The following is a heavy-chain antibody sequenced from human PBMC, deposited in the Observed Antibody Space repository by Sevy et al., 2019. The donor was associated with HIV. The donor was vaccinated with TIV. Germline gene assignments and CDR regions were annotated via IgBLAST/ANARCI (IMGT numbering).Heavy chain of an antibody. D-gene: IGHD3-10*01. CDR1: GYTFTSYD. V-gene: IGHV1-8*01. J-gene: IGHJ6*02. Sequence: ASVKVSCKASGYTFTSYDINWVRQATGQGLEWMGWMNPNSGNTGYAQKFQGRVTMTRNTSISTAYMELSSLRSEDTAVYYCARAPARLLWLGELLRAPAKTYYYYGMDVWGQGTTVTVSS. CDR3: ARAPARLLWLGELLRAPAKTYYYYGMDV. CDR2: MNPNSGNT.